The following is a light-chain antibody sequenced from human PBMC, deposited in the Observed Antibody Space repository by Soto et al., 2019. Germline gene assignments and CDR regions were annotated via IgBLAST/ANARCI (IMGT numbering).Light chain of an antibody. CDR3: TSYTSTSSLYV. Sequence: QSALTQPASVSGSLGQSITISCTGTGSDIAGYNYIYWYQQLPGKAPKLMIYEVTIRPSGISNRFSGSKSGNTASLTISGLQAEDEADYFCTSYTSTSSLYVFGTGTKVTVL. CDR1: GSDIAGYNY. V-gene: IGLV2-14*01. CDR2: EVT. J-gene: IGLJ1*01.